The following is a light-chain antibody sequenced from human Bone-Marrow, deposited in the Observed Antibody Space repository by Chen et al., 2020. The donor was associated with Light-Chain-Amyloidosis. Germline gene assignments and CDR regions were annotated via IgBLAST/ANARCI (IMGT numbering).Light chain of an antibody. CDR1: QTISTH. V-gene: IGKV3-11*01. CDR3: QHRGGWPPLS. J-gene: IGKJ4*01. CDR2: DAS. Sequence: EVVLTQSPATLSLSPGERATLSCRASQTISTHLVWYQQKPGQVPRLLIYDASTMATGIPARFSGSGSGTDFTLSISSLAAEDFAVYYCQHRGGWPPLSFGGGTKIEIK.